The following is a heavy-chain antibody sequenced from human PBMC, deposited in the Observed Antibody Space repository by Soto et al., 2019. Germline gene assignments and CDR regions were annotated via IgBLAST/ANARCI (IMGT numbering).Heavy chain of an antibody. V-gene: IGHV5-10-1*01. CDR2: IDPSDSYT. CDR3: ARLKGEYSSSIVYYYGMDV. J-gene: IGHJ6*02. D-gene: IGHD6-6*01. CDR1: GYSFTSYW. Sequence: PGESLKISCKGSGYSFTSYWISWVRQMPGKGLEWMGRIDPSDSYTNYSPSFQGHVTISADKSISTAYLQWSSLKASDTAMYYCARLKGEYSSSIVYYYGMDVWGQGTTVTVSS.